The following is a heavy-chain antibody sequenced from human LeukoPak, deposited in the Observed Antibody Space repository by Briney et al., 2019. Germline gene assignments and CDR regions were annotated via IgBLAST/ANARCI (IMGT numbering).Heavy chain of an antibody. V-gene: IGHV1-2*02. CDR1: GYTFTGYY. J-gene: IGHJ4*02. Sequence: ASVKVSCKASGYTFTGYYMHWVRQAPGQGLEWMGWINPNSGGTNYAQKFQGRATMTRDTSISTAYMELSRLRSDDTAVYYCARDGYYDSSGYYYWGQGTLVTVSS. CDR3: ARDGYYDSSGYYY. CDR2: INPNSGGT. D-gene: IGHD3-22*01.